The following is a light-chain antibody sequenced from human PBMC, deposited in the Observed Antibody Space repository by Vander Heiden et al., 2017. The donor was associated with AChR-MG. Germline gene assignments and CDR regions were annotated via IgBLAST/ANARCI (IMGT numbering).Light chain of an antibody. J-gene: IGLJ3*02. CDR1: SSNIGSNT. V-gene: IGLV1-44*01. CDR2: SNN. CDR3: AAWDDSLNGGV. Sequence: QSVPTQPPSASGTPGQRVTISCSGSSSNIGSNTVHWYQQLPGTAPKLLIYSNNQRPSGVPDRFSGSKSGTSASLAISGLQSEDEADYYCAAWDDSLNGGVFGGGTKLTVL.